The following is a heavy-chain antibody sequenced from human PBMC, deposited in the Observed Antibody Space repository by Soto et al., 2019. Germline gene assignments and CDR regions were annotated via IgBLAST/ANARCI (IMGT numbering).Heavy chain of an antibody. Sequence: QVQLQESGPGLVKPSGTLSLTCAVSGGSISSSNWWSWVRQPPGKGLEWIGEIYHSGSTNYNPSLRSRVTISVDKSKNPFPLKLSSVTAADTAVYYCARGGNYDILTGFPYYFDYWGQGTLVTVSS. J-gene: IGHJ4*02. CDR2: IYHSGST. CDR3: ARGGNYDILTGFPYYFDY. CDR1: GGSISSSNW. V-gene: IGHV4-4*02. D-gene: IGHD3-9*01.